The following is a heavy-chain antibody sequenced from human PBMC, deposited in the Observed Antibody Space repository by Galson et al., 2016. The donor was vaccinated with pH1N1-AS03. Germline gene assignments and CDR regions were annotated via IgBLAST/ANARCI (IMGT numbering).Heavy chain of an antibody. D-gene: IGHD2-15*01. Sequence: SLRLSCAASEITFSSSWMMWVRQAPGKGLEWVANINHDGGEKYYVDSVKGRFTISRDNAKNSLFLQMDSLRAEDTAVYFCARMHCLLPQYYFNCWGQGTLVTVSS. CDR3: ARMHCLLPQYYFNC. CDR2: INHDGGEK. J-gene: IGHJ4*02. CDR1: EITFSSSW. V-gene: IGHV3-7*03.